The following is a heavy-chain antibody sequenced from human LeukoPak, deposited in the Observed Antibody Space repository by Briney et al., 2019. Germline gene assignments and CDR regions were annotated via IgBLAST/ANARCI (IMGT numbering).Heavy chain of an antibody. Sequence: PSETLSLTCTVSGGSISSYYWSWIRQPPGKGLEWIGYIYTSGSTNYNPSLKSRVTISVDTSKNQFSLKLSSVTAADTAVYYCARGLSGYYYVLNYYYMDVWGKGTTVTVSS. J-gene: IGHJ6*03. CDR2: IYTSGST. CDR3: ARGLSGYYYVLNYYYMDV. CDR1: GGSISSYY. V-gene: IGHV4-4*09. D-gene: IGHD3-22*01.